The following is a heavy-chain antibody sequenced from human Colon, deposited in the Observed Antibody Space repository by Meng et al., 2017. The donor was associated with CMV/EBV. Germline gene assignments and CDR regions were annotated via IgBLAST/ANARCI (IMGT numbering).Heavy chain of an antibody. Sequence: GESLKISCAASGFMFRTYAMSWVRQSPGKGLEWVSAVSGTGTSTYYADFVTGRFTISRDNSKNTLYLQMSSLRADDTAVYYCAKLGNYYDTSGYTIWGQGTPVTVSS. CDR2: VSGTGTST. J-gene: IGHJ4*02. D-gene: IGHD3-22*01. CDR3: AKLGNYYDTSGYTI. CDR1: GFMFRTYA. V-gene: IGHV3-23*01.